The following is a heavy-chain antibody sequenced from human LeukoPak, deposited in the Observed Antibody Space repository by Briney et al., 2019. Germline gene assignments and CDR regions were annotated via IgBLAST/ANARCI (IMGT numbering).Heavy chain of an antibody. V-gene: IGHV1-2*04. CDR1: GGTFSSYA. Sequence: GASVKVSCKASGGTFSSYAISWVRQAPGQGLEWMGWINPNSGGTNYAQKFQGWVTMTRGTSISTAYMELSRLRSDDTAVYYCARAGPMVRGVIASWFDPWGQGTLVTVSS. CDR2: INPNSGGT. D-gene: IGHD3-10*01. J-gene: IGHJ5*02. CDR3: ARAGPMVRGVIASWFDP.